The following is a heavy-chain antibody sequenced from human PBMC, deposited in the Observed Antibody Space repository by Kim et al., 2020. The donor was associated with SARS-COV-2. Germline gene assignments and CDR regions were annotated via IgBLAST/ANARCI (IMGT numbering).Heavy chain of an antibody. CDR2: IDPRDSDI. CDR1: GYSFTTYW. CDR3: ARHEQQRDFDY. V-gene: IGHV5-10-1*01. Sequence: GESLKISCKGSGYSFTTYWISWVRQMPGKGLEWMGRIDPRDSDINYSPSFHGHVTFSVDKSISTAYLQWSSLKASDTAMFYCARHEQQRDFDYWGQGTLVTVSS. J-gene: IGHJ4*02. D-gene: IGHD6-25*01.